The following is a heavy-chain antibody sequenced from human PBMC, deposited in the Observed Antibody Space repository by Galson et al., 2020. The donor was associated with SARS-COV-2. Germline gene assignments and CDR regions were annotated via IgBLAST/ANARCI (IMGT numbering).Heavy chain of an antibody. Sequence: PGGSLRLSCAASGFSFSRNWMSWVRQAPGKGLQWVANIKQDGSDRYYVDSVKGRFTISSDYAKNSVYLQMNNLRADDTAVYYCARDEDGYNDFWGHGTLVAVSS. CDR3: ARDEDGYNDF. D-gene: IGHD5-18*01. CDR1: GFSFSRNW. V-gene: IGHV3-7*01. J-gene: IGHJ4*01. CDR2: IKQDGSDR.